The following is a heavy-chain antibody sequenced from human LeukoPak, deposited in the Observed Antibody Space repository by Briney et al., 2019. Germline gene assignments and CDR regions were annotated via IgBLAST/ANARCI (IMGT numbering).Heavy chain of an antibody. V-gene: IGHV3-23*01. D-gene: IGHD2-2*01. CDR2: TGSTGVST. J-gene: IGHJ4*02. CDR3: AKDPGVVPAHYFDY. CDR1: GFTFSSYA. Sequence: GGSLRLSCAASGFTFSSYAMTWVRQAPGKGLEWVSGTGSTGVSTFYADSVKGRFTVSRDNSKNTLSLQMNSLRAEDTAVYYCAKDPGVVPAHYFDYWGQGTLVTVSS.